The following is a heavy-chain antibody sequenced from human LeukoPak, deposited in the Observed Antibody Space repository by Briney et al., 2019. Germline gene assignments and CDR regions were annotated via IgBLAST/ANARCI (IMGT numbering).Heavy chain of an antibody. CDR2: ISAYNGQT. D-gene: IGHD2-2*01. V-gene: IGHV1-18*01. J-gene: IGHJ4*02. Sequence: ASVKVSCKASGYTFTNYGITWVRQAPGQGPEWMGWISAYNGQTNYAQNVQGRVIMTTDTSTTTAYLELRSLRSEDTAVYYCAADPPAMVWGQGTLVTVSS. CDR1: GYTFTNYG. CDR3: AADPPAMV.